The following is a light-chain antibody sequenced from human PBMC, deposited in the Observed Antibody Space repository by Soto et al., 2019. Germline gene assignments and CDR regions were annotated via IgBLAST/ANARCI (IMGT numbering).Light chain of an antibody. CDR3: PQYDSHTTYT. CDR1: QNIVNW. J-gene: IGKJ2*01. CDR2: KTS. Sequence: DIQMTQSPSTLSASVGDRVTITCRARQNIVNWLAWYQQKPGKAPNLLIYKTSTLQRGVPSRFSGSGSGTEFTLTISSLQPDDFAKYYCPQYDSHTTYTFRHGTKVDIK. V-gene: IGKV1-5*03.